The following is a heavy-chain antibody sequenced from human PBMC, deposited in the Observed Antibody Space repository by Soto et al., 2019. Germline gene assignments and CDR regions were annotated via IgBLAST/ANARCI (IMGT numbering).Heavy chain of an antibody. CDR3: ARALWFGELFPYGGY. J-gene: IGHJ4*02. CDR1: GYTFTSYA. CDR2: INAGNGNT. D-gene: IGHD3-10*01. Sequence: QVQLVQSGAEVKKPGASVKVSCKASGYTFTSYAMHWVRQAPGQRLEWMGWINAGNGNTKYSQKFQGRVTITRDTSASTAYMELSSLRSEDTAVYYCARALWFGELFPYGGYWGQGALVTVSS. V-gene: IGHV1-3*01.